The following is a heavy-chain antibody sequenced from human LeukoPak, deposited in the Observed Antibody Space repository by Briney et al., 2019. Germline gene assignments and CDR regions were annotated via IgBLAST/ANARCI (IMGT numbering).Heavy chain of an antibody. Sequence: PGGSLRLSCAASGFTFSSYIMNWVRHAPGKGLEWVSYISGSSSTRYYADSVKGRFTISRDNAKNSLYLQMNSLRDEDTAVYYCARGSYDYVWGSYLGAFDIWGQGTMVTVSS. CDR1: GFTFSSYI. D-gene: IGHD3-16*02. V-gene: IGHV3-48*02. CDR3: ARGSYDYVWGSYLGAFDI. J-gene: IGHJ3*02. CDR2: ISGSSSTR.